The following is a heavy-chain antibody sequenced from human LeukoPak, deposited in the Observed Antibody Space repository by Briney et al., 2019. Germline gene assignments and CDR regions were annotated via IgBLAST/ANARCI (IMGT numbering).Heavy chain of an antibody. Sequence: GASVTVSCTSSGYTFTVHFMHWVRQAPGQGLEWMGWIEPKSGGTHYGHKFQGRVTITRDTSMSTAYMELRRVKAEDTAVYYCAREMGVVPTAIPTVDSWGQGTLVTVSS. CDR3: AREMGVVPTAIPTVDS. CDR1: GYTFTVHF. J-gene: IGHJ4*02. V-gene: IGHV1-2*02. CDR2: IEPKSGGT. D-gene: IGHD2-2*02.